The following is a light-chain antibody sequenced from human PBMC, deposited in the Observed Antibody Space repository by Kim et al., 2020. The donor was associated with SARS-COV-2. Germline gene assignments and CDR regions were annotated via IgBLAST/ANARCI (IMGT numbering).Light chain of an antibody. Sequence: ASVGDRDTITCRASQTISSWLAWYQQKPGKAPKLLIYKASSLESGVPSRFSGSGSGTEFTLTISSLQPDDFAAYYCQQYNTYPRTFGQGTKVDIK. J-gene: IGKJ1*01. CDR1: QTISSW. CDR3: QQYNTYPRT. V-gene: IGKV1-5*03. CDR2: KAS.